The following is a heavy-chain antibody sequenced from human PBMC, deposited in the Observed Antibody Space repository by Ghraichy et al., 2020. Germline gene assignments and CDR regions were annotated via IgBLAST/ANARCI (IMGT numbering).Heavy chain of an antibody. D-gene: IGHD5-18*01. V-gene: IGHV3-9*01. CDR3: AKDDTAMGTGWFDT. J-gene: IGHJ5*02. CDR1: GFNFDVYG. Sequence: GGSLRLSCAASGFNFDVYGTHWVRQAPGKGLEWVSGITWNSDTIGYADSVKGRFTISRDNAKKSLYLEINNLRTEDTAFYYCAKDDTAMGTGWFDTWGQGTLVTVSS. CDR2: ITWNSDTI.